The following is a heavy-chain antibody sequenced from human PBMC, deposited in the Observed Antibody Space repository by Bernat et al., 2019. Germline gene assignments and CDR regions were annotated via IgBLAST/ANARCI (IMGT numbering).Heavy chain of an antibody. CDR1: GFTFSSYG. CDR3: ARWGPNYDILTGFFDY. V-gene: IGHV3-33*01. J-gene: IGHJ4*02. CDR2: IWYDGSNK. Sequence: QVQLVESGGGVVQPGRSLRLSCAASGFTFSSYGMHWVRQAPGKGLEWVAVIWYDGSNKYYADSVKGRFTISRDNSKNTLYLQMNSLRAEDTAVYYCARWGPNYDILTGFFDYWGQGTLVIVSS. D-gene: IGHD3-9*01.